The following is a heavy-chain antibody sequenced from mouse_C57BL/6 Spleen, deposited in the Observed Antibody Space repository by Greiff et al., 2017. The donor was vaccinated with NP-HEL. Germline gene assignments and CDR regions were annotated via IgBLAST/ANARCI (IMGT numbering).Heavy chain of an antibody. Sequence: EVKLVESGGGLVKPGGSLKLSCAASGFTFSSYTMSWVRQTPEKRLEWVATISGGGGNTYYPDSVKGRFTISRDNAKNTLYLQMSSLRSEDTALYYCARHGTTVVARYFDYWGQGTTLTVSS. CDR3: ARHGTTVVARYFDY. J-gene: IGHJ2*01. D-gene: IGHD1-1*01. CDR2: ISGGGGNT. CDR1: GFTFSSYT. V-gene: IGHV5-9*01.